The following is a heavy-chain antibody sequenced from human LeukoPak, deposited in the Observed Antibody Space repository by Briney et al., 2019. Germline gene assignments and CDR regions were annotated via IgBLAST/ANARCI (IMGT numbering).Heavy chain of an antibody. V-gene: IGHV3-30*02. CDR1: GFTFSSYG. CDR3: ARGGGYRERNDY. J-gene: IGHJ4*02. Sequence: GGSLRLSCAASGFTFSSYGMHWVRQAPGKGLEWVAFIRYDGSNKYYADSVKGRFTISRDNSKNTLYLQMNSLRAEDTAVYYCARGGGYRERNDYWGQGTLVTVSS. D-gene: IGHD1-26*01. CDR2: IRYDGSNK.